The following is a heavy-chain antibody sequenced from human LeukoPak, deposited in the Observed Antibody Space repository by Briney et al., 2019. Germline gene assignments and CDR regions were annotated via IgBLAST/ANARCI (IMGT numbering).Heavy chain of an antibody. CDR3: ARRRAGNWGLRDQGSYYFDY. D-gene: IGHD7-27*01. CDR1: GGSISSYY. V-gene: IGHV4-59*01. J-gene: IGHJ4*02. Sequence: SETLSLTCTVSGGSISSYYWSWIRQPPGKGLEWIGYIYYSGSTNYNPSLKSRVTISVDTSKNQFSLKLSSVTAADTAVYYCARRRAGNWGLRDQGSYYFDYWGQGTLVTVSS. CDR2: IYYSGST.